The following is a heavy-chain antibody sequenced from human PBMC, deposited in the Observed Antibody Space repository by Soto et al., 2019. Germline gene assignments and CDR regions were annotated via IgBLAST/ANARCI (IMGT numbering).Heavy chain of an antibody. Sequence: GGSLRLSCAASGFTFSSYAMHWVRQAPGKGLEWVAVISYDGSNKYYADSVKGRFTISRDNSKNTLYLQMNSLRAEDTAVYYCARVLIEPSSSSPYYYGMDVWGQGTTVTVSS. J-gene: IGHJ6*02. CDR3: ARVLIEPSSSSPYYYGMDV. V-gene: IGHV3-30-3*01. CDR1: GFTFSSYA. CDR2: ISYDGSNK. D-gene: IGHD6-6*01.